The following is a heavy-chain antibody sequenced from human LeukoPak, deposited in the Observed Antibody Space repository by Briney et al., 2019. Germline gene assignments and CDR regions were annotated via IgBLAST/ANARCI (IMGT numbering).Heavy chain of an antibody. V-gene: IGHV4-59*08. J-gene: IGHJ4*02. Sequence: SETLSLTCTVSGGSISSYYWSWIRQPPGKGLEWIGYIYYSGSTNYNPSLKSRVTISVDTSKNQFSLKLSSVTAADTAVYYCARLVKQQLVPVYFDYWGQGTLVTVSS. CDR2: IYYSGST. CDR3: ARLVKQQLVPVYFDY. CDR1: GGSISSYY. D-gene: IGHD6-13*01.